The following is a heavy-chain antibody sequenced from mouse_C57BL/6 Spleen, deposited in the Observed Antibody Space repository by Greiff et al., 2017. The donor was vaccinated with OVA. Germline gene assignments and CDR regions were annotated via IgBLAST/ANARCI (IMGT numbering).Heavy chain of an antibody. J-gene: IGHJ3*01. CDR2: IYPGSGST. CDR1: GYTFTSYW. V-gene: IGHV1-55*01. D-gene: IGHD2-5*01. Sequence: VQLQQPGAELVKPGASVKMSCKASGYTFTSYWITWVKQRPGQGLEWIGDIYPGSGSTNYNEKFKSKATLTVDTSSSTAYMQLSSLTSEDSAVYYCARWGYSNYPFAYWGQGTLVTVSA. CDR3: ARWGYSNYPFAY.